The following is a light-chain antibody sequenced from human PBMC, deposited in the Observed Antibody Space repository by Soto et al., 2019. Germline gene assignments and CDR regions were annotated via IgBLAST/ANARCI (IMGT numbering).Light chain of an antibody. V-gene: IGKV1-5*03. CDR1: QGISSW. CDR2: KAS. CDR3: QQYNSYSWT. J-gene: IGKJ1*01. Sequence: IRMTQSPSSVSASTGDRVTIICRASQGISSWLAWYQQKPGKAPKLLIYKASSLESGVPSRFSGSGSGTEFTLTISSLQPDDFATYYCQQYNSYSWTFGQGTKVDIK.